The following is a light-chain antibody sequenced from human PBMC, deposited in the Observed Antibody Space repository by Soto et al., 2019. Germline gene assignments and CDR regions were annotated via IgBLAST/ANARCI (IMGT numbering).Light chain of an antibody. Sequence: QSVLTQPASVSGSPGQSITISCTGTSSDVGGYNYVSWYQHHPGKAPKPLIYEVSYRPSGVSDRFSGSKSANTASLTISGLQAEDEADYYCSSYTSGSLRVFGTGTKVTVL. V-gene: IGLV2-14*01. CDR1: SSDVGGYNY. CDR3: SSYTSGSLRV. CDR2: EVS. J-gene: IGLJ1*01.